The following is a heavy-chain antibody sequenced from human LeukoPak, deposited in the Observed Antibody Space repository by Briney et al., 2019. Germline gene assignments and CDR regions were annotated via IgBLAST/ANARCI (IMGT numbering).Heavy chain of an antibody. Sequence: ASVKVSCKASGYTFTSYDINWVRQATGQGLEWMGWMNPNSGNTGYAQKFQGRVTMTRNTSISTAYMELSSLRSEDTAVYYCARVAVTMVRGEPYYYYGMDVWGQGTTVTVSS. CDR2: MNPNSGNT. CDR3: ARVAVTMVRGEPYYYYGMDV. J-gene: IGHJ6*02. D-gene: IGHD3-10*01. V-gene: IGHV1-8*01. CDR1: GYTFTSYD.